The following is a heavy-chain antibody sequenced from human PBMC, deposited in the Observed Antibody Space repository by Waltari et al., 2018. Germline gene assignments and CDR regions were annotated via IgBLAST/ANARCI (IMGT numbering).Heavy chain of an antibody. D-gene: IGHD4-17*01. J-gene: IGHJ2*01. CDR3: ARDLLDYDRNWYFVL. Sequence: QVQLQESGPGLVKPSGTLSLSCAVSGGSISSSNWWSWVRQSPGKGLEWIGEIYHSVSTNSNPSLKSRVTISVDESKNQFSLKLSAVTAADTAVYYCARDLLDYDRNWYFVLWGRGTLVTVSS. CDR2: IYHSVST. V-gene: IGHV4-4*02. CDR1: GGSISSSNW.